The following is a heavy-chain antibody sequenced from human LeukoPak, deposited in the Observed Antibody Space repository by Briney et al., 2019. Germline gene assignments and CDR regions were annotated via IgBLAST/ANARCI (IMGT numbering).Heavy chain of an antibody. CDR1: GYTFTGYY. J-gene: IGHJ4*02. V-gene: IGHV1-2*02. CDR3: ARDYSGYDGFDY. CDR2: INPNSGVT. Sequence: VASVKVSCKASGYTFTGYYMHWVRQAPGQGLEWMGWINPNSGVTNYAQRFQGRVTMTTDTSTSTVYMELRSLRSDDTAVYYCARDYSGYDGFDYWGQGTLVTVSS. D-gene: IGHD5-12*01.